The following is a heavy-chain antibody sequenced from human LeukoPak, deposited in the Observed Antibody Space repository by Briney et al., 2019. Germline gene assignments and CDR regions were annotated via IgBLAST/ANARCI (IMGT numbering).Heavy chain of an antibody. CDR3: SRDALYGDPSYYYMDV. J-gene: IGHJ6*03. Sequence: GGSLRLSCTASGFTFRDHAMTWVRQAPGKGLEWVANIKQDGTDIYYLDSVTGRFTISRDNAMSSLYLQMNSLRAEDTAVYYCSRDALYGDPSYYYMDVWGNGTTVTVSS. CDR2: IKQDGTDI. CDR1: GFTFRDHA. D-gene: IGHD4-17*01. V-gene: IGHV3-7*01.